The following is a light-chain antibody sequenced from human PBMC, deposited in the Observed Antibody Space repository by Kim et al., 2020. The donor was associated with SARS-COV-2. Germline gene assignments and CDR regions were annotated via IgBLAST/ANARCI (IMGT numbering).Light chain of an antibody. CDR3: HQYGTSPDT. V-gene: IGKV3-20*01. CDR1: QSVSSNG. CDR2: SAF. J-gene: IGKJ1*01. Sequence: SPGERATVSCRASQSVSSNGLAWYQQKRGQAPRLLIYSAFRRATGIPDRFSGSGSGRDFTLTISRLEPEDFAVYYCHQYGTSPDTFGQGTKVDIK.